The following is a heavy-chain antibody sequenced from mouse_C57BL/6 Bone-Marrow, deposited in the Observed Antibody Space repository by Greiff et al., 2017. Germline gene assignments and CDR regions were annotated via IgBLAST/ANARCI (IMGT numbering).Heavy chain of an antibody. V-gene: IGHV1-69*01. CDR2: IDPSDSYT. CDR1: GYTFTSYW. Sequence: QVQLQQPGAELVMPGASVKLSCKASGYTFTSYWMHWVKQRPGQGLEWIGEIDPSDSYTNYNQKFKGKSTLTVDKSSSTAYMQLSSLTSEDSAVYYCARGGYYYGSSGFAYGGQGTLVTVSA. CDR3: ARGGYYYGSSGFAY. J-gene: IGHJ3*01. D-gene: IGHD1-1*01.